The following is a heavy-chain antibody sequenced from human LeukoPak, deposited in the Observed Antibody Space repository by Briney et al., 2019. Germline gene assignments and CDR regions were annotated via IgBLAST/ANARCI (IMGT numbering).Heavy chain of an antibody. CDR2: IYYSGST. V-gene: IGHV4-39*07. CDR3: ARVSVVPAAIDAFDI. D-gene: IGHD2-2*01. J-gene: IGHJ3*02. Sequence: PSETLSLTCTVSGGSISSSSYYWGWIRQPPGKGLEWIGSIYYSGSTYYNPSLKSRVTISVDTSRNQFSLKLSSVTAADTAVYYCARVSVVPAAIDAFDIWGQGTMVTVSS. CDR1: GGSISSSSYY.